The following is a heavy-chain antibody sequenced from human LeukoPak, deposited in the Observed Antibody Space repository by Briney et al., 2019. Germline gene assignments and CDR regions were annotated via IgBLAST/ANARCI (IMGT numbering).Heavy chain of an antibody. CDR2: IYPGDSDT. CDR3: ASSDGSGSLDY. D-gene: IGHD3-10*01. Sequence: GESPKTPLKGFGYRFPSFWHAWGPQIPGKGPGWIGSIYPGDSDTRYSPSFQGQVTISADKSISTAYLQWSSLKASDTAMYYCASSDGSGSLDYWGQGTLVTVSS. CDR1: GYRFPSFW. V-gene: IGHV5-51*01. J-gene: IGHJ4*02.